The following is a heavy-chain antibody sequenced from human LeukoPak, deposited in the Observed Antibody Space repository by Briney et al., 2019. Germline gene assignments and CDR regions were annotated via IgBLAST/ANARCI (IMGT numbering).Heavy chain of an antibody. Sequence: PSQTLPLTCTVSGGSISSGDYYWSWIRQPPGKGLEWIGYIYYSGSTYCNPSLKSRVTISVDTSKNQFSLKLSSVTAADTAVYYSGCYPFVVVPAATRGGFDPWGQGTLVTVSS. CDR3: GCYPFVVVPAATRGGFDP. V-gene: IGHV4-30-4*08. CDR2: IYYSGST. CDR1: GGSISSGDYY. D-gene: IGHD2-2*01. J-gene: IGHJ5*02.